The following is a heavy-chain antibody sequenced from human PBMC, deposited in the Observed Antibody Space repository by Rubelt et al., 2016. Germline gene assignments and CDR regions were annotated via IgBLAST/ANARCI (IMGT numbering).Heavy chain of an antibody. CDR1: GFTFGTYW. D-gene: IGHD2-15*01. Sequence: GGGLVQPGGSLRLSCAASGFTFGTYWMTWVRQPPGKGLEWVTNIRQDGNEKHYVDSVKGRFTISRDSAKNSVYLQMNNLRVEDTAVYYCANVAGDHWGQGTLVTVSS. CDR2: IRQDGNEK. CDR3: ANVAGDH. J-gene: IGHJ4*02. V-gene: IGHV3-7*01.